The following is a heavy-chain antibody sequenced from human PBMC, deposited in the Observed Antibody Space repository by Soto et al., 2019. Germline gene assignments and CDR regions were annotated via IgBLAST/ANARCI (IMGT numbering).Heavy chain of an antibody. CDR3: ARGLTMWQLPSHFDH. D-gene: IGHD3-10*02. Sequence: PSETLSLTCTVSGGSVSNDNFYWSWIRQPPGKGLEWIGYVHSSGITNYNPSLKRRVTISVDTSRNQFSLRLSSVTAADTAVYYRARGLTMWQLPSHFDHWGQGTLVTVSS. CDR2: VHSSGIT. J-gene: IGHJ5*02. CDR1: GGSVSNDNFY. V-gene: IGHV4-61*01.